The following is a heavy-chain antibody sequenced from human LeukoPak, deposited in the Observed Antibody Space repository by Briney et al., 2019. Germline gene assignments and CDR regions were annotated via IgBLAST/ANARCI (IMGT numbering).Heavy chain of an antibody. D-gene: IGHD3-10*01. CDR3: ARGGTMVRGVIIPSSDY. V-gene: IGHV7-4-1*02. J-gene: IGHJ4*02. CDR2: INTNTGNP. CDR1: GYTFTSYA. Sequence: ASVKVSCKASGYTFTSYAMNWVRQAPGQGLEWMGWINTNTGNPTYAQGFTGRFVFSLDTSVSTVYLQISSLKAEDTAVYYCARGGTMVRGVIIPSSDYWGQGTLVTVSS.